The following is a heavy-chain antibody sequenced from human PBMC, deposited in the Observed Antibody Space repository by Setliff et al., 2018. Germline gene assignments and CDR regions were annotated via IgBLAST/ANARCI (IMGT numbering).Heavy chain of an antibody. V-gene: IGHV4-34*01. J-gene: IGHJ6*03. D-gene: IGHD3-10*01. CDR1: GGTLTDYF. CDR2: IDHGGGS. Sequence: PSETLSLTCTVSGGTLTDYFWSWVRQPPGKRLEWIGDIDHGGGSSYNPSLQSRVTLPLDTSENEFSLRLTSVTAADTAVYFCARTINFLGSGTWGYMDVWGKGTTVTVSS. CDR3: ARTINFLGSGTWGYMDV.